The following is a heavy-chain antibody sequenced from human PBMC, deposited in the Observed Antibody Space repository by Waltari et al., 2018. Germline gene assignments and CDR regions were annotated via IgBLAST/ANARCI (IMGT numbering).Heavy chain of an antibody. CDR2: INTGGNT. J-gene: IGHJ5*02. Sequence: QVQLQESGPGLVKTSETLSLTCTVPGGSISTYYWTWIRQPAGKGLEGIGRINTGGNTNHNPSLKSRVTMSVDTSKNQFSLTLSSVTAADTAVYYCAREVGGSRWFDPWGQGTLVTVSS. V-gene: IGHV4-4*07. CDR1: GGSISTYY. D-gene: IGHD3-16*01. CDR3: AREVGGSRWFDP.